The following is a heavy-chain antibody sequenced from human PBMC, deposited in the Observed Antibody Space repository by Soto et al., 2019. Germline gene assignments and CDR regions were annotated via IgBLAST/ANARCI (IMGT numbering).Heavy chain of an antibody. CDR1: GGSISSYY. CDR2: IYYSGST. D-gene: IGHD6-13*01. Sequence: PSETLSLTCTVSGGSISSYYWIWIRQPPGKGLEWIGYIYYSGSTNYNPSLKSRVTISVDTSKNQFSLKLSSVTAADTAVYYCARLREQLVRYYGMDVWGQGTTVTSP. CDR3: ARLREQLVRYYGMDV. V-gene: IGHV4-59*12. J-gene: IGHJ6*02.